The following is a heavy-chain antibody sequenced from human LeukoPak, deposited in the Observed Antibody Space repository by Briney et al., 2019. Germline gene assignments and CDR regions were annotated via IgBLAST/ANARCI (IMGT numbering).Heavy chain of an antibody. CDR2: IHTSGST. CDR1: GGSFSGYY. D-gene: IGHD2-15*01. J-gene: IGHJ4*02. Sequence: PSETLSLTCAVYGGSFSGYYWSWIRQPAGKGLEWIGRIHTSGSTNYNPSLKSRVTMSVGTSKNQFSLKLSSVTAADTAVYYCARVICSGGSCRFDYWGQGTLVTVSS. CDR3: ARVICSGGSCRFDY. V-gene: IGHV4-59*10.